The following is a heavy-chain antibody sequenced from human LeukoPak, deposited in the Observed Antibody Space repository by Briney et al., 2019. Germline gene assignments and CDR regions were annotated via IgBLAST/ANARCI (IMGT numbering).Heavy chain of an antibody. CDR1: GFTFSSYS. CDR2: ISSSSSYI. J-gene: IGHJ4*02. V-gene: IGHV3-21*01. CDR3: ASDYYDSSGYYYGRTFGY. Sequence: PGGSLRLSCAASGFTFSSYSMNWVRQAPGKGLEWVSSISSSSSYIYYADSVKGRFTISRDNAKNSLYLQMNSLRAEDTAVYYCASDYYDSSGYYYGRTFGYWGQGTLVTVSS. D-gene: IGHD3-22*01.